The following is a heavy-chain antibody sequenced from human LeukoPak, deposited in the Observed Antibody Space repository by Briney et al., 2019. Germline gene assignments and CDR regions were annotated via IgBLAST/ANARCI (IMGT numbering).Heavy chain of an antibody. CDR2: ISSSSSYI. Sequence: PGGSLRLSCAASGFTFSSYSMNWVRQAPGKGLEWVSSISSSSSYIYYADSVKGRFTISRDNAKNSLYLQMNSLRAEDTAVYYCARDPGHTVVTLGYYYGMDVWGQGTTVTVSS. D-gene: IGHD4-23*01. CDR1: GFTFSSYS. J-gene: IGHJ6*02. V-gene: IGHV3-21*01. CDR3: ARDPGHTVVTLGYYYGMDV.